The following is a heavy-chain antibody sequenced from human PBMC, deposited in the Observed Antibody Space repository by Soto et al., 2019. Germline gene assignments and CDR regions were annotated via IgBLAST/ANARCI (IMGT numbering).Heavy chain of an antibody. V-gene: IGHV4-34*01. Sequence: LSLTCAVYGGSFSGYYWSWIRQPPGKGLEWIGEINHSGSTNYNPSLKSRVTISVDTSKNQFSLKLSSVTAADTAVYYCASMRRGTIFGVVTALPFDYWGQGTLVTVSS. CDR2: INHSGST. CDR1: GGSFSGYY. D-gene: IGHD3-3*01. CDR3: ASMRRGTIFGVVTALPFDY. J-gene: IGHJ4*02.